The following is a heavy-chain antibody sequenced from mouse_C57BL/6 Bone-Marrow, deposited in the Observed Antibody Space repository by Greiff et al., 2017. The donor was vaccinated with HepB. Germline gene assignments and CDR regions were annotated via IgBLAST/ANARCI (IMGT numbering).Heavy chain of an antibody. J-gene: IGHJ4*01. CDR2: INPNNGGT. CDR1: GYTFTDYY. CDR3: ARLGGEGAMDY. V-gene: IGHV1-26*01. Sequence: EVKLQQSGPELVKPGASVKISCKASGYTFTDYYMNWVKQSHGKSLEWIGDINPNNGGTSYNQKFKGKATLTVDKSSSTAYMELRSLTSEDSAVYYCARLGGEGAMDYWGQGTSVTVSS. D-gene: IGHD1-1*02.